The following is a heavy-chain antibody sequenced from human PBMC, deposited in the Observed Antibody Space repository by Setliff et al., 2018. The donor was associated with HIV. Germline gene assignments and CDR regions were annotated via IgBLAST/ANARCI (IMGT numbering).Heavy chain of an antibody. CDR2: ISWNSGSI. CDR3: AKGPLDAFDI. CDR1: GFTFDDYA. V-gene: IGHV3-9*01. J-gene: IGHJ3*02. Sequence: PGGSLRLSCAASGFTFDDYAMHWVRQAPGKGLEWVSGISWNSGSIGYADSVKGRFAISRDNSKNTLYLQMNSLRAEDTAVYYCAKGPLDAFDIWGQGTMVTVSS.